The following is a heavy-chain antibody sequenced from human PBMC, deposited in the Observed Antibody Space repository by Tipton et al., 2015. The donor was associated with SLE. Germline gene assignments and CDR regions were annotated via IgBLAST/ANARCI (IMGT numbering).Heavy chain of an antibody. Sequence: SLRLSCAASGFTFSSYAMHWVRQAPGKGLEWVSSISTSSSYIYYADSVKGRFTISRDNARNSLYLQMNSLRAEDTALYYCARDGEPDFDYWGQGTLVTVAS. CDR3: ARDGEPDFDY. CDR2: ISTSSSYI. D-gene: IGHD1-14*01. J-gene: IGHJ4*02. CDR1: GFTFSSYA. V-gene: IGHV3-21*01.